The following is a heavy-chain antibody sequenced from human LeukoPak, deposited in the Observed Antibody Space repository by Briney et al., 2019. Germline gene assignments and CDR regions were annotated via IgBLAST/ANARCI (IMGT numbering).Heavy chain of an antibody. CDR3: ARVREGNHLHQFYLDS. Sequence: PSETLSLTCNVSGASIKTYYWTWIRQPPGKGLEYVGSIYSRGSTNYNPSLKSRVTLSVDTSKNQFSLRLRSPTAADTAVYYCARVREGNHLHQFYLDSWGQGTLVTVSS. CDR2: IYSRGST. CDR1: GASIKTYY. J-gene: IGHJ4*02. D-gene: IGHD1-14*01. V-gene: IGHV4-59*01.